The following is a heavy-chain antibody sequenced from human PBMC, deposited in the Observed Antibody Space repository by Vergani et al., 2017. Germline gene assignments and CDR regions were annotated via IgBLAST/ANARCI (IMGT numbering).Heavy chain of an antibody. CDR2: IIPIFGTA. V-gene: IGHV1-69*01. J-gene: IGHJ6*02. CDR3: ARYSDYCAYLRVYYGMDV. D-gene: IGHD3-3*01. Sequence: QVQLVQSGAEVKKPGSSVKVSCKASGGTFSSYAISWVRQAPGQGLEWMGGIIPIFGTANYAQKFQGRVTITAEESTSTAYMELSSLRSEDTAVYYCARYSDYCAYLRVYYGMDVWGQGTTVTVSS. CDR1: GGTFSSYA.